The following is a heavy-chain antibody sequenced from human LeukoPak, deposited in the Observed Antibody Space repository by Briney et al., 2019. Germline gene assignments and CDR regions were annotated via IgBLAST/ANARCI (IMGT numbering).Heavy chain of an antibody. CDR3: ARTTTDYYDSSGYYSDY. D-gene: IGHD3-22*01. V-gene: IGHV5-10-1*01. J-gene: IGHJ4*02. CDR1: GYSFTSYW. Sequence: GESLKISCKGSGYSFTSYWISWVRQMPGKGLEWMGRIDPSVSYTNYSPSFQGHVTISADKSISTAYLQWSSLKAADTAMYYCARTTTDYYDSSGYYSDYWGQGTLVTVSS. CDR2: IDPSVSYT.